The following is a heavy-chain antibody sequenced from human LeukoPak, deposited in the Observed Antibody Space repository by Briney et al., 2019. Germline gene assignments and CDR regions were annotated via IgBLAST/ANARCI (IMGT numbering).Heavy chain of an antibody. Sequence: PGGSLRLSCAASGFTFSRYWMHWVRQAPGKGLVWVSRINSDGSSTSYADSVKGRFTISRDNAKNTLYLQINSLRAEDTAVYYCAGDLGGDDVFDIWGQGTMVTVSS. CDR2: INSDGSST. CDR1: GFTFSRYW. CDR3: AGDLGGDDVFDI. V-gene: IGHV3-74*01. D-gene: IGHD3-16*01. J-gene: IGHJ3*02.